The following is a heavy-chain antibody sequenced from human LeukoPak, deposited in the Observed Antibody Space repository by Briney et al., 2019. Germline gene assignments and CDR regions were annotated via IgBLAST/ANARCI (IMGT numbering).Heavy chain of an antibody. V-gene: IGHV4-34*01. Sequence: SETLSLTCAVYGGSFSGYYWSWIRQPPGKGLEWIGEINHSGSTNYNPSLKSRVTISVDTSKNQFSLKLSSVTAADTAVYYCARGLNSGYSAITLYYFDYWGQGTLVTVSS. D-gene: IGHD3-22*01. CDR1: GGSFSGYY. CDR3: ARGLNSGYSAITLYYFDY. CDR2: INHSGST. J-gene: IGHJ4*02.